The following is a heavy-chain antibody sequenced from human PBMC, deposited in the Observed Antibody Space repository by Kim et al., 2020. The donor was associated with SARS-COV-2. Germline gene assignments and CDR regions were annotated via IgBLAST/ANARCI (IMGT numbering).Heavy chain of an antibody. D-gene: IGHD1-26*01. CDR1: GFTFSSYA. Sequence: GGSLRLSCAASGFTFSSYAMHWVRQAPGKGLEWVAVISYDGSNKYYADPVKGRFTISRDNSKNTLYLQMNSLRAEDTAVYYCARDRSGSYSFWFDPWGQGTLVTVSS. CDR2: ISYDGSNK. J-gene: IGHJ5*02. V-gene: IGHV3-30*04. CDR3: ARDRSGSYSFWFDP.